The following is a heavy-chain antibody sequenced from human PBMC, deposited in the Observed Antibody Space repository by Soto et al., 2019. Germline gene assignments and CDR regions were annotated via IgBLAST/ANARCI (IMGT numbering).Heavy chain of an antibody. CDR1: GYTFTSYD. Sequence: QVQLVQSGAEVKKPGASVKVSCKASGYTFTSYDINWVRQATGQGLEWMGWMNPNSGNTGYAQKFQGRVTMTRNTSISTAYMELSSMRSEDTAVYYCARVRRAARLGYYSYMDVWGKGTTVTVSS. CDR3: ARVRRAARLGYYSYMDV. J-gene: IGHJ6*03. D-gene: IGHD6-6*01. CDR2: MNPNSGNT. V-gene: IGHV1-8*01.